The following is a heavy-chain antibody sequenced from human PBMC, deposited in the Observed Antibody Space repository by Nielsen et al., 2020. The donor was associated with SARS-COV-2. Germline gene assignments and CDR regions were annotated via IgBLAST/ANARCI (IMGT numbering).Heavy chain of an antibody. CDR3: VRRIQLWSTSNDWYFDL. CDR2: INQDGSEK. Sequence: GESLKISCAASGFTFDDYAMNWVRQAPGKGLEWVANINQDGSEKDYVDSVKGRFTISRDNAKNSLYLQMNSLRAEDTAVYYCVRRIQLWSTSNDWYFDLWGRGTLVTVSS. D-gene: IGHD5-18*01. J-gene: IGHJ2*01. V-gene: IGHV3-7*01. CDR1: GFTFDDYA.